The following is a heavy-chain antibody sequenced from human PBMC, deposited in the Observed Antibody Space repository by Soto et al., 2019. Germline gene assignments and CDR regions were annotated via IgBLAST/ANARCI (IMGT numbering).Heavy chain of an antibody. D-gene: IGHD3-22*01. CDR3: AKDLSGDGYYYFDY. J-gene: IGHJ4*02. V-gene: IGHV3-23*01. Sequence: EVQLLESGGGLVQPGGSLRLSCAASGFTFSSYAMNWVRQAPGKGLEWVSGIGGSGASTYYADSVKGRFTISRDNSKNTVYLQMNSLRAEDTAVYYCAKDLSGDGYYYFDYWGRGTLVTVSS. CDR1: GFTFSSYA. CDR2: IGGSGAST.